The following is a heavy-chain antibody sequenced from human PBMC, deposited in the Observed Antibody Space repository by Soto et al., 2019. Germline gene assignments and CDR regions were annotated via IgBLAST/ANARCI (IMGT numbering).Heavy chain of an antibody. CDR3: AKDLYLGITSYGMDV. Sequence: QVQLVESGGGVVQPGRSLRLSCAASGFTFSSYGMHWVRQAPGKGLEWVAVISYDGSNKYYADSVKGRFTISRDNSKNTLYLQMNSLRAEDTAVYYCAKDLYLGITSYGMDVWDQGTTVTVSS. CDR2: ISYDGSNK. J-gene: IGHJ6*02. V-gene: IGHV3-30*18. D-gene: IGHD7-27*01. CDR1: GFTFSSYG.